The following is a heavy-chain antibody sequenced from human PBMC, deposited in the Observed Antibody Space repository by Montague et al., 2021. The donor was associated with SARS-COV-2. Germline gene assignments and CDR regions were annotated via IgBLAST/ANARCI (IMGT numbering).Heavy chain of an antibody. CDR1: GDSINSDHW. V-gene: IGHV4-4*02. J-gene: IGHJ2*01. CDR2: THQWGGT. CDR3: AREFRIELWQTNWYFGL. D-gene: IGHD3-16*01. Sequence: TLSLTCAVSGDSINSDHWWSWVRQPPGKGLEWIVETHQWGGTNYNPSLRSRVSIFLDNSKNQFSLILTSVTAADTAMYYCAREFRIELWQTNWYFGLWGRGTLVTVSS.